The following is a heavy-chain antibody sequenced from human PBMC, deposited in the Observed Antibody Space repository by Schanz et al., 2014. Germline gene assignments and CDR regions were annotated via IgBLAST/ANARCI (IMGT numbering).Heavy chain of an antibody. J-gene: IGHJ4*02. V-gene: IGHV1-8*02. CDR2: MNSKTGNT. Sequence: QVQLVQSGAEVKKPGASVKVSCKASGYTFTSYYMHWVRQATGQGLEWMGWMNSKTGNTGYAQRFQGRVTMTRNTSITTAYLELSSLRSGDTAVYYCTKGRTFGRWGQGTLVTVSS. CDR3: TKGRTFGR. CDR1: GYTFTSYY. D-gene: IGHD3-16*01.